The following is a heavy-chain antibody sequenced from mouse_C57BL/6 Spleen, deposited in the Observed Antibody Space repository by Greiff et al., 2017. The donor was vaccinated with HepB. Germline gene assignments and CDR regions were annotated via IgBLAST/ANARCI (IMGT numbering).Heavy chain of an antibody. V-gene: IGHV1-15*01. D-gene: IGHD4-1*02. CDR3: TREIPNCVNAMDY. J-gene: IGHJ4*01. Sequence: QLQQSGAELVRPGASVTLSCKASGYTFTDYEMHWVKQTPVHGLEWIGAIDPETGGTAYNQKFKEKAILIADKSSSTAYMELRSLTSEDSAVYYCTREIPNCVNAMDYWGQGTSVTISS. CDR2: IDPETGGT. CDR1: GYTFTDYE.